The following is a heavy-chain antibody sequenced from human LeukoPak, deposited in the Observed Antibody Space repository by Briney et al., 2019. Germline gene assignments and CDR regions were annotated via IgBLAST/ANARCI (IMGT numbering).Heavy chain of an antibody. D-gene: IGHD3-10*01. J-gene: IGHJ6*03. CDR3: ARVSDYGSGSYYYYYYMDV. CDR2: IYTSGST. CDR1: GGSISSGSYY. Sequence: SETLSLTCTVSGGSISSGSYYWSWIRQPAGKGLEWIGHIYTSGSTNYNPSLKSRVTISVDTSRNQFSLKLSSVTAADTAVYYCARVSDYGSGSYYYYYYMDVWGKGTTVTVSS. V-gene: IGHV4-61*09.